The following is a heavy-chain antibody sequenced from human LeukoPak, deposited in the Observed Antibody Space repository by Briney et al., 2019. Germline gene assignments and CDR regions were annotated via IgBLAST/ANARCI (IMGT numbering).Heavy chain of an antibody. CDR3: AKDGSSSWSGSVYFDY. V-gene: IGHV3-30*18. CDR2: ISYDGSNK. D-gene: IGHD6-13*01. Sequence: PGGSLRLSCAASGFTFSSYGMHWVRQAPGKGLEWVAVISYDGSNKYYADSVKGRFTISRDNSKNTLYLQMNSLRAEDTAVYYCAKDGSSSWSGSVYFDYWGQGTLATVSS. CDR1: GFTFSSYG. J-gene: IGHJ4*02.